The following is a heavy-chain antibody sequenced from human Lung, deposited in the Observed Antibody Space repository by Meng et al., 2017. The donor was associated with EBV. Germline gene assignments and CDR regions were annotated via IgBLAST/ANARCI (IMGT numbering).Heavy chain of an antibody. CDR3: ARGRGNQPLFDF. D-gene: IGHD2/OR15-2a*01. Sequence: QVQLVQSGAEVKKXXXXXKXXGKTSGGSFSTYTFSWVRQAPGQGLEWMGGLIPVLNKAKSAPRFQDRVTFTADETTTTAYMELSSLTFEDTAVYFCARGRGNQPLFDFWGQGTLVTVSS. V-gene: IGHV1-69*16. CDR2: LIPVLNKA. J-gene: IGHJ4*02. CDR1: GGSFSTYT.